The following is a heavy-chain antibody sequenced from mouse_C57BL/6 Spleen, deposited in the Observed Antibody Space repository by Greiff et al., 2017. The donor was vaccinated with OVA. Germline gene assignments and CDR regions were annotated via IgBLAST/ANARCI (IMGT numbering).Heavy chain of an antibody. CDR1: GYTFTDYE. Sequence: QVQLLQSGAELVRPGASVTLSCKASGYTFTDYEMHWVKQTPVHGLEWIGAIDPETGGTAYNQKFKGKAILTADKASSTAYMELRSLTSEDSAVYYCTDYFDVWGTGTTVTVSS. V-gene: IGHV1-15*01. J-gene: IGHJ1*03. CDR3: TDYFDV. CDR2: IDPETGGT.